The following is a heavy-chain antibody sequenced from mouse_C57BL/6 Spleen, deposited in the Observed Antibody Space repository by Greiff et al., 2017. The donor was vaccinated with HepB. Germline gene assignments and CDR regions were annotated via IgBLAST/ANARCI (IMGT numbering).Heavy chain of an antibody. D-gene: IGHD2-10*02. Sequence: EVQVVESGGGLVKPGGSLKLSCAASGFTFSDYGMHWVRQAPEKGLEWVAYISSGSSTIYYADTVKGRFTISRDNAKNTLFLQMTSLRSEDTAMYYCATGLAWFAYWGQGTLVTVSA. CDR1: GFTFSDYG. J-gene: IGHJ3*01. CDR3: ATGLAWFAY. CDR2: ISSGSSTI. V-gene: IGHV5-17*01.